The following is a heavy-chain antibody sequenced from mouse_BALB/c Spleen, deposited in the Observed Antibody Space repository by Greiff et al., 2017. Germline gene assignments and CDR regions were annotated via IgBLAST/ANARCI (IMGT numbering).Heavy chain of an antibody. D-gene: IGHD2-12*01. CDR3: ARYGIRDSYDYFDY. CDR1: GDSITSCY. J-gene: IGHJ2*01. CDR2: ISYSGST. V-gene: IGHV3-8*02. Sequence: EVKLMESGPSLVKPSQTLSLTCSVTGDSITSCYWNWVRKFPGNKLEYMGYISYSGSTNYNPSLKSRISITRDTSKNQYYLQLNSVTTEDTATYYGARYGIRDSYDYFDYWGQGTTLTVSS.